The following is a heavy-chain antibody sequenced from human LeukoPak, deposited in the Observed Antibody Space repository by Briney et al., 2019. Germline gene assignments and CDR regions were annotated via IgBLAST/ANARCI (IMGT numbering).Heavy chain of an antibody. V-gene: IGHV3-7*01. Sequence: GGSLRLSCAASGFTFSSYWMSWVRQAPGKGLEWVANIKQDGSEKYYVDSAKGRFTISRDNAKNSLYLQMNSLRAEDTAVYYCAREGYYDSSGYSQDWDYWGQGTLVTVSS. J-gene: IGHJ4*02. CDR2: IKQDGSEK. CDR3: AREGYYDSSGYSQDWDY. CDR1: GFTFSSYW. D-gene: IGHD3-22*01.